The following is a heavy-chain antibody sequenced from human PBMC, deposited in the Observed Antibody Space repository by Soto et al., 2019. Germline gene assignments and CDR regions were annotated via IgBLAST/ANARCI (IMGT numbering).Heavy chain of an antibody. CDR3: VSCSGGSCYSGPDY. J-gene: IGHJ4*02. CDR1: GFTFSSYW. CDR2: INSDGSST. D-gene: IGHD2-15*01. Sequence: GGSLRLSCAASGFTFSSYWMHWVRQAPGKGLVWVSRINSDGSSTSYADSVKGRFTISRDNAKNTLYLQMNSLRAEDTAVYYCVSCSGGSCYSGPDYWGQGTLVTVSS. V-gene: IGHV3-74*01.